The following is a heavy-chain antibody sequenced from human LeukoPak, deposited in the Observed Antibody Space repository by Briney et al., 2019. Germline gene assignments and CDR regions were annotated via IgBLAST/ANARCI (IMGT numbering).Heavy chain of an antibody. CDR2: ISGSGNRT. CDR3: AKNLYCGGGSCYPSALGMDV. D-gene: IGHD2-15*01. V-gene: IGHV3-23*01. Sequence: GGSLRLSCVASGVTLSNYAMSWARQAPGKGLEWVSSISGSGNRTYYADSVKGRFTISRDNFKNTLFLQMNSLRAEDTAVYYCAKNLYCGGGSCYPSALGMDVWGQGTTVTVSS. J-gene: IGHJ6*02. CDR1: GVTLSNYA.